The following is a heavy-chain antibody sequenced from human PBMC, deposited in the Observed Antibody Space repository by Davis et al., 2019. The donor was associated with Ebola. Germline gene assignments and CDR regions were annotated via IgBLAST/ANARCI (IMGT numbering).Heavy chain of an antibody. J-gene: IGHJ5*02. D-gene: IGHD3-9*01. V-gene: IGHV4-38-2*01. CDR1: GYSISSGYY. CDR2: IYHSGST. Sequence: MPSETLSLTCAVSGYSISSGYYWGWIRQPPGKGLEWIGSIYHSGSTYYNPSLKSRVTISVDTSKNQFSLKLSSVTAADTAVYYCARGSSYYDILTGFNNWFDPWGQGTLVTVSS. CDR3: ARGSSYYDILTGFNNWFDP.